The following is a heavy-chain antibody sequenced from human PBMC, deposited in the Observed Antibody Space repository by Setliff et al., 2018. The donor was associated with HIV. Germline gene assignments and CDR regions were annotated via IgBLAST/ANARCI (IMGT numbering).Heavy chain of an antibody. Sequence: SETLSLTCAVYGGSFSGYYWSWIRQPPGKGLEWIGEVNHSGSTNYNPSLKSRVTISVDMSKNQFSLKLSSVTAADTAVYYCARARATETTFHYFDYYMDVWG. CDR3: ARARATETTFHYFDYYMDV. CDR1: GGSFSGYY. D-gene: IGHD4-4*01. CDR2: VNHSGST. V-gene: IGHV4-34*01. J-gene: IGHJ6*03.